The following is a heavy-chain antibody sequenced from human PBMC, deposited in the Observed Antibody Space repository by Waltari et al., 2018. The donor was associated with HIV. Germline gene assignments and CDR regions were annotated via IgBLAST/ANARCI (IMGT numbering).Heavy chain of an antibody. Sequence: EVQLVESGGGLVQPGGSLRLSCVGSGFIFSIYCMTWVRRAPGKGLEWVSNIKQDGRVKNYVDSVAGRFSISRDNANNSLYLQLNSLRDEDTAVYYCARVYSSTTGRALDYWGQGALVTVSS. CDR1: GFIFSIYC. CDR2: IKQDGRVK. V-gene: IGHV3-7*01. J-gene: IGHJ4*02. CDR3: ARVYSSTTGRALDY. D-gene: IGHD2-2*01.